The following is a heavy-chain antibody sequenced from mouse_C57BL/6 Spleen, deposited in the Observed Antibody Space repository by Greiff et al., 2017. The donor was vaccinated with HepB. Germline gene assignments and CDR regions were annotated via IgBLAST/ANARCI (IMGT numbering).Heavy chain of an antibody. V-gene: IGHV1-72*01. CDR2: VDPNSCGT. Sequence: QVQLQQPGAELVKPGASVKLSCKASGYTFTSYLMHWMKQRPGRRLVWLGRVDPNSCGTKYNEKIKIKAPLTVDKPSSTAYMQLSSLTSEDSAVYYCARGAYYSNSYAMDYWGQGTSDTVSS. CDR3: ARGAYYSNSYAMDY. CDR1: GYTFTSYL. D-gene: IGHD2-5*01. J-gene: IGHJ4*01.